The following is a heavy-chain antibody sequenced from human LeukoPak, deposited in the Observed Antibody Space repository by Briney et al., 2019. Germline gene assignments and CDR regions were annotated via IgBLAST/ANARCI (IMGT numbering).Heavy chain of an antibody. D-gene: IGHD2-15*01. V-gene: IGHV3-48*03. J-gene: IGHJ3*02. CDR3: ARDQNDCSGGSCYSGGGAFDI. CDR1: GFTFSSYE. Sequence: TGGSLRLSCAVSGFTFSSYEMNWVRQAPGKGLEWVSYISSSGRIIYFADSVKGRFTISRDNAKNSLYLQMKSLRAEDTAVYYCARDQNDCSGGSCYSGGGAFDIWGQGTMVTVSS. CDR2: ISSSGRII.